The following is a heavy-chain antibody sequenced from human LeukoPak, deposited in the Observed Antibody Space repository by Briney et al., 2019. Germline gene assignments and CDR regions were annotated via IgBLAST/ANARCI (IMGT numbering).Heavy chain of an antibody. CDR3: AKNPSLWDTAMVGLFDY. V-gene: IGHV3-23*01. J-gene: IGHJ4*02. CDR1: GFTFSSYA. Sequence: TGGSLRLSCAASGFTFSSYAMSWVRQAPGKGLEWVSAISGSGGSTYYADSVKGRLTISRDNSKNTLYLQMNSLRAEDTAVYYYAKNPSLWDTAMVGLFDYWGQGTLVTVSS. D-gene: IGHD5-18*01. CDR2: ISGSGGST.